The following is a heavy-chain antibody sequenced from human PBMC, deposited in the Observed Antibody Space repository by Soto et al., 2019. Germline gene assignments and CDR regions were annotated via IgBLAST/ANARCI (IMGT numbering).Heavy chain of an antibody. CDR1: GYSFTNYW. CDR3: ALLHGGRGVLGPF. D-gene: IGHD3-10*01. CDR2: IDFGDSDT. V-gene: IGHV5-51*01. J-gene: IGHJ1*01. Sequence: GESLKISCKGSGYSFTNYWIGWVRQMPGKGLELMGIIDFGDSDTRYSPSFQGQVTITAEKFVSTAYMQWSRRKASDSAINYCALLHGGRGVLGPFRGQRSFVIVSS.